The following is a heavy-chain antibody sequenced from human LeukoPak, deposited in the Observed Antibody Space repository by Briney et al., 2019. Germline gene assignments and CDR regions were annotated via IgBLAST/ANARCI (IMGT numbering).Heavy chain of an antibody. D-gene: IGHD3-9*01. Sequence: SETLSLTCTVSGGSFSSSIYYWGWIRQPPGKGLEWIGSFYYSGSTSCNPSLKSRVTISVDTSKNEFSLKLTSVTTADTAVYYCAIRNNILTCYVFDFWGPETLVTVSS. CDR2: FYYSGST. CDR1: GGSFSSSIYY. J-gene: IGHJ4*02. CDR3: AIRNNILTCYVFDF. V-gene: IGHV4-39*01.